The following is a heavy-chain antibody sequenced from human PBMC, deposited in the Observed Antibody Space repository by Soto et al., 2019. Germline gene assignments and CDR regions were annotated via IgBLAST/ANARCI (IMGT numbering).Heavy chain of an antibody. D-gene: IGHD6-25*01. CDR3: ARRKERSGPHYFDY. CDR1: GYTFTTYD. CDR2: MSPHNGNT. V-gene: IGHV1-8*01. Sequence: ASVKVPCKASGYTFTTYDIHWVRQATGQGLEWMGWMSPHNGNTGFAQKFRGRVTIDRNTSISTAYMELSGLGSEDTAVYYCARRKERSGPHYFDYWGQGTLVTVSS. J-gene: IGHJ4*02.